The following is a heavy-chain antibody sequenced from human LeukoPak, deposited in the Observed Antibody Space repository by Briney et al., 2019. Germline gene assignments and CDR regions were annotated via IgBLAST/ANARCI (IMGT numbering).Heavy chain of an antibody. D-gene: IGHD3-9*01. V-gene: IGHV3-9*01. Sequence: PGGTLRLSCAPSGFTFEDYAMHCVLQASGPGLGSLSGISWYSGSIGYADSVMGRFTVSRENAKNSLYLQMNSLRAEDTALYYCAKDQHFGWFYNWFDPWGQGTLVTVSS. J-gene: IGHJ5*02. CDR1: GFTFEDYA. CDR3: AKDQHFGWFYNWFDP. CDR2: ISWYSGSI.